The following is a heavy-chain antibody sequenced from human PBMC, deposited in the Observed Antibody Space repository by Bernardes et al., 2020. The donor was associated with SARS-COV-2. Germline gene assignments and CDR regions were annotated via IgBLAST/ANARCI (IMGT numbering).Heavy chain of an antibody. V-gene: IGHV4-59*01. CDR1: GGSISSYY. CDR3: AGAPDSSSWYPF. J-gene: IGHJ4*02. Sequence: SETLSLTCTVAGGSISSYYWSWNRQPPGKGLDWNGYTHDSGTTDYNPALKTRFTIPLDPSKSQVSLKLTSVTAADTAVYFCAGAPDSSSWYPFWGQGTLVTVSS. CDR2: THDSGTT. D-gene: IGHD6-13*01.